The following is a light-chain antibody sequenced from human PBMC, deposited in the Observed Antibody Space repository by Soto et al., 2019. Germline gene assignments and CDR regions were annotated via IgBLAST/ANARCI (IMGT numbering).Light chain of an antibody. Sequence: DSQMTQSPSSLSASVGYRVTITCRAGQGISNHLNWYQHKPGKAPALLISGATTLQSGVPSRFAGSGFGTDFTLTISSLQPEDFATYYCLETYTNGRTIGAGTKVEIK. J-gene: IGKJ4*01. CDR1: QGISNH. CDR3: LETYTNGRT. V-gene: IGKV1-39*01. CDR2: GAT.